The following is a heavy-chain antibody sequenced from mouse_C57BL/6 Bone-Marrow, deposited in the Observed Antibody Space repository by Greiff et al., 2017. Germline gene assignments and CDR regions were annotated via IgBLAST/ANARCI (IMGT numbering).Heavy chain of an antibody. J-gene: IGHJ2*01. CDR3: AITTVYYFDY. CDR2: ISYDGSN. CDR1: GYSITSGYY. D-gene: IGHD1-1*01. Sequence: EVKVEESGPGLVKPSQSLSLTCSVTGYSITSGYYWNWIRQFPGNKLEWMGYISYDGSNNYNPSLKNRISITRDTSKNQFFLKLNSVTTEDTATYYCAITTVYYFDYWGQGTTLPVSS. V-gene: IGHV3-6*01.